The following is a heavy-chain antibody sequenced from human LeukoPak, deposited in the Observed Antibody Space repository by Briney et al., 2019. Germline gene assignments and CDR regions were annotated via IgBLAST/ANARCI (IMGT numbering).Heavy chain of an antibody. CDR1: GFSFRISN. Sequence: PGGSLRLSCAASGFSFRISNMNWVRQAPGKGLEWISSISSSSSYIYYADSVKGRFTISRDNAKNSLYLQMNSLRAEDTAVYYCARVNILTGYYTLYFDYWGQGTLVTVSS. CDR2: ISSSSSYI. J-gene: IGHJ4*02. CDR3: ARVNILTGYYTLYFDY. D-gene: IGHD3-9*01. V-gene: IGHV3-21*01.